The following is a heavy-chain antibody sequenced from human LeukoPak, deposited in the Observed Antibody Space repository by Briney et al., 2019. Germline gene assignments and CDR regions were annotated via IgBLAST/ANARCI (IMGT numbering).Heavy chain of an antibody. Sequence: SETLSLTCAASGGSISSSNWWSWVRQPPGKGLEWIGEIYHSGSTNYNPSLKSRVTISVDKSRNQFSLKLSSVTAADTAVYYCARDAGSGSLYYFDYWGQGTLVTVSS. J-gene: IGHJ4*02. D-gene: IGHD1-26*01. CDR2: IYHSGST. V-gene: IGHV4-4*02. CDR1: GGSISSSNW. CDR3: ARDAGSGSLYYFDY.